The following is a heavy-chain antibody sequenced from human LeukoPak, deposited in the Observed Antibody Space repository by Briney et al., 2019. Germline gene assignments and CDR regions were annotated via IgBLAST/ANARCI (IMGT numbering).Heavy chain of an antibody. CDR3: AKDLLWFGELLGSP. Sequence: PGGSLRLSCAASGFTFSSYGMSWVRQAPGKGLEWVSAISGSGGSTYYADSVKGRFTISRDNSNNTLYLQMNSLRAEDTAVYYCAKDLLWFGELLGSPWGQGTLVTVSS. J-gene: IGHJ5*02. D-gene: IGHD3-10*01. CDR1: GFTFSSYG. CDR2: ISGSGGST. V-gene: IGHV3-23*01.